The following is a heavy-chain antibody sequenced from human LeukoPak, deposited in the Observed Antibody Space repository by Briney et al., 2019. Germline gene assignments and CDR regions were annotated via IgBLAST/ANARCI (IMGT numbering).Heavy chain of an antibody. CDR2: IYSGGST. Sequence: GGSLRLSCAASGFTVSSNYMSWVRQAPGKGLEWVSDIYSGGSTYYADSVKGRFTISRYNSKNTLYLQMNSLRAEDTAVYYCARDQVPDYDFWSGYLSSYGMDVWGQGTTVTVSS. V-gene: IGHV3-53*01. CDR1: GFTVSSNY. J-gene: IGHJ6*02. CDR3: ARDQVPDYDFWSGYLSSYGMDV. D-gene: IGHD3-3*01.